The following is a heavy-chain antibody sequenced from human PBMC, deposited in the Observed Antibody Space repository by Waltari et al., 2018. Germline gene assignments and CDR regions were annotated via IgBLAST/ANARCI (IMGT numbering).Heavy chain of an antibody. CDR1: GFTFSNYS. CDR3: AKEIHTIGRPCFDC. Sequence: EVQLVESGGGQVKPGGSLRLSCVGSGFTFSNYSMNWVRVAPGKGLDWVSGITSGGGDTYYADSVRGRFTISRDNARNRLYLQMNSLRDEDTAVYYCAKEIHTIGRPCFDCWGQGVRVTVSS. V-gene: IGHV3-23*04. J-gene: IGHJ4*02. CDR2: ITSGGGDT.